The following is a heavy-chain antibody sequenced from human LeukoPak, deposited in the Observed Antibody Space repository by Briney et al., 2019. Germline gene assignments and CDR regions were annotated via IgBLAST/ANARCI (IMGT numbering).Heavy chain of an antibody. Sequence: SETLSLTCTVSGGSISSYYWSWIRQPPGKGLEWIGYIYYSGSTNYNPSLKSRVTISVDTSKNQFSLKLSSVTAADTAVYYCARDRTYYYDSSGFVNWFDPWGQGTLVTVSS. CDR2: IYYSGST. CDR1: GGSISSYY. J-gene: IGHJ5*02. CDR3: ARDRTYYYDSSGFVNWFDP. D-gene: IGHD3-22*01. V-gene: IGHV4-59*01.